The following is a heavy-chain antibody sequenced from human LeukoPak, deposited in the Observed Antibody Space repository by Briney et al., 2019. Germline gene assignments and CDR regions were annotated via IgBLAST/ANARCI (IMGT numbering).Heavy chain of an antibody. J-gene: IGHJ4*02. CDR2: INSNTGGT. CDR1: GYTFTGSF. Sequence: ASVKVSCKASGYTFTGSFIHWVRQAPGQGLEWMGWINSNTGGTKFAQKFQGRVTMTRDTSINTAYMELSSLRSDDTAVYYCARADPVAYWSQGTQVTVSS. CDR3: ARADPVAY. V-gene: IGHV1-2*02.